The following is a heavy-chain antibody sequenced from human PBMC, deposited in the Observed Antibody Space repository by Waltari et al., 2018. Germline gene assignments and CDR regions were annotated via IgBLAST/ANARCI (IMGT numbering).Heavy chain of an antibody. V-gene: IGHV3-74*01. J-gene: IGHJ4*02. D-gene: IGHD3-16*01. CDR2: INSDGSTT. CDR3: ASYVMIKE. CDR1: GFTFSSHW. Sequence: EVQLVESGGGLVQPGGSLRLSCAAAGFTFSSHWMHWVRQAPGKGLVWVSRINSDGSTTNYADSVKGRFTISRDNAKNTLYLQMNSLRAEDTAVYYCASYVMIKEWGQGTLVTVSS.